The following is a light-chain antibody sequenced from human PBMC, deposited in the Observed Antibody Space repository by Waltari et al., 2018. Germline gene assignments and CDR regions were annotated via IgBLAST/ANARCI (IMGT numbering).Light chain of an antibody. V-gene: IGKV3-11*01. Sequence: EIVLTQSPATLPLSPGERAPLSCRASQSVSSYLAWYQQKPGQAPRLLIYDASNRATGIPARFSGSGSGTDFTLTISSLEPEDFAVYYCQQRSNWPLTFGGGTKVEIK. CDR1: QSVSSY. CDR2: DAS. CDR3: QQRSNWPLT. J-gene: IGKJ4*01.